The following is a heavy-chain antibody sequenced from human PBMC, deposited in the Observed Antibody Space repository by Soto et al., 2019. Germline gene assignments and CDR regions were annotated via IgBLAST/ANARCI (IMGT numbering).Heavy chain of an antibody. CDR1: GGSISSGGYS. V-gene: IGHV4-30-2*01. J-gene: IGHJ6*02. CDR2: IYHSGST. D-gene: IGHD3-9*01. Sequence: SETLSLTCAVSGGSISSGGYSLSWIRQPPGKGLEWIGYIYHSGSTYYNPSLKSRVTISVDRSKNQFSLKLSSVTAADTAVYYCAREARRYDILTGYYYYYGMDVWGQGTTVTVSS. CDR3: AREARRYDILTGYYYYYGMDV.